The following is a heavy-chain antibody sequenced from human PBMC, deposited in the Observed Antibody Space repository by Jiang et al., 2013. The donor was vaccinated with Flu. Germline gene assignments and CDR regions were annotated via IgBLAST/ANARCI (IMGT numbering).Heavy chain of an antibody. CDR3: ATSFYYDGSGYSADF. Sequence: KASGNTFTSYAISWVRQAPGQGLEWMGGIIPLIGVTNYAQKFQDRVTITADTSTGTAYMELSSLTSEDKAIYYCATSFYYDGSGYSADFWGQGTLVTVSS. CDR2: IIPLIGVT. D-gene: IGHD3-22*01. CDR1: GNTFTSYA. J-gene: IGHJ4*02. V-gene: IGHV1-69*10.